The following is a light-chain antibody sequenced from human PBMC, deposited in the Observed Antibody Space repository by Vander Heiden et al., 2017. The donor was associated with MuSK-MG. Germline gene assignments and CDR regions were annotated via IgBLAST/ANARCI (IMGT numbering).Light chain of an antibody. Sequence: QSALTQPASVSGSPGQSITISCTGTSSDVGGYNYVSWYQQHPGKAPKLMIYDVSNRPSGVSNRFSGSKSGKTASLNISGRQAEDDADYYCSSYTSSSIWVFGGGTKLTVL. J-gene: IGLJ3*02. CDR1: SSDVGGYNY. CDR3: SSYTSSSIWV. V-gene: IGLV2-14*01. CDR2: DVS.